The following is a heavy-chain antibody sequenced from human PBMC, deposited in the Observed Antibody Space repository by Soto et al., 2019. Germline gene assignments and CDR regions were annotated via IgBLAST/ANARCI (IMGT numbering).Heavy chain of an antibody. V-gene: IGHV3-20*04. CDR3: ARDNSDYDLDY. CDR2: ISGNGVST. D-gene: IGHD5-12*01. CDR1: RFTFLDYG. Sequence: EAQLVESGGGVVRPGGSLILSCAASRFTFLDYGMNWVRQAPGKGLEWVYGISGNGVSTGYVNTVKGRVTISRDNAKKYLYLQMNNLRPEDTALYYCARDNSDYDLDYWGQGTLVTVSS. J-gene: IGHJ4*02.